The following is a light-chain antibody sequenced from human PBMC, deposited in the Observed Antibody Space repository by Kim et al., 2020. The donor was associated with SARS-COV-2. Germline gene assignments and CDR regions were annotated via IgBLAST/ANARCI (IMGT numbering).Light chain of an antibody. V-gene: IGKV3-20*01. CDR2: GAS. Sequence: SPGERATLSCRASQSVSSNYLAWYQQKPGQAPRLLIYGASSRATGIPDRFSGSGSGTDFTLTISRLEPEDSAVYYCQQYGTSRTFGQGTKVDIK. J-gene: IGKJ1*01. CDR1: QSVSSNY. CDR3: QQYGTSRT.